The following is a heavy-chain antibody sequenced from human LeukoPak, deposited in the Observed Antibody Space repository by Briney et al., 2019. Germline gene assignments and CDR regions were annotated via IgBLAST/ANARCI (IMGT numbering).Heavy chain of an antibody. CDR3: ARVGVRGPTDGVY. CDR2: IWYDGSNK. V-gene: IGHV3-33*01. J-gene: IGHJ4*02. Sequence: GGSLRLSCAASGFTFSSDGMHWVRQAPGKGLEWVAVIWYDGSNKYYADSVKGRFTISRDNSKNTLYLQMNSLRAEDTAVYYCARVGVRGPTDGVYWGQGTLVTVSS. CDR1: GFTFSSDG. D-gene: IGHD3-10*01.